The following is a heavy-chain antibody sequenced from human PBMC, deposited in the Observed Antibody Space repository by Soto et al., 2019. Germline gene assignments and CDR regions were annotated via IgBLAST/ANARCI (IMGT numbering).Heavy chain of an antibody. CDR2: ISYDGSNK. CDR3: AKDRPNWGAFDY. J-gene: IGHJ4*02. Sequence: QVQLVESGGGVVQPGRSLRLSCAASGFTFSSYGMHWVRQAPGKGLEWVAVISYDGSNKYYADSVKGRFTISRDNSKNTLYLQMNSLRAEDTAVYYCAKDRPNWGAFDYWGQGTLVTVSS. CDR1: GFTFSSYG. D-gene: IGHD7-27*01. V-gene: IGHV3-30*18.